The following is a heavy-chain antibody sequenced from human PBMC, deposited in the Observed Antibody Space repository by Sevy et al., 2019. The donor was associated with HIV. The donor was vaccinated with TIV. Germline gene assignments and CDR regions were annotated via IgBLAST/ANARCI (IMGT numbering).Heavy chain of an antibody. V-gene: IGHV1-69*06. Sequence: ASVKVSCKASGGTFSSYAISWVRQAPGQGLEWMGGIIPIFGTANYAQKFQGRVTITADKSTSTAYMELSSLRSEDTAVYYCARADYCDSSGYNYVAAFDIWGQGTMVTVSS. CDR1: GGTFSSYA. CDR2: IIPIFGTA. J-gene: IGHJ3*02. CDR3: ARADYCDSSGYNYVAAFDI. D-gene: IGHD3-22*01.